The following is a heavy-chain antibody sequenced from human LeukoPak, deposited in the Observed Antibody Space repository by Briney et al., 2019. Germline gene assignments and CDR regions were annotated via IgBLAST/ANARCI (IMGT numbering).Heavy chain of an antibody. D-gene: IGHD6-13*01. CDR1: GYTFTDYY. CDR2: INPNSGDT. Sequence: ASVKVSCKASGYTFTDYYMHWVRQAPGQGLEWVGWINPNSGDTKYAKRFQGRVTMTRDTSISAAYMELSSLRSDDTAVYYCARSSPPTYYHFYYYMDVWGKGSTVTVSS. J-gene: IGHJ6*03. V-gene: IGHV1-2*02. CDR3: ARSSPPTYYHFYYYMDV.